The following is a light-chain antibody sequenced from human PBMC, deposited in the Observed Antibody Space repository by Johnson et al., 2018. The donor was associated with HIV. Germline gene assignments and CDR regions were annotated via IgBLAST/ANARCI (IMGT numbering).Light chain of an antibody. V-gene: IGLV1-51*01. CDR1: SSNIGNNY. CDR3: GTWDSSLSAYV. CDR2: DNN. Sequence: QSVLTQPPSVSAAPGQKVTISCSGSSSNIGNNYVSWYQHFPGTAPKLLIYDNNKRPSGIPARFSGSKSGTSATLGITGLQTGDGADYYCGTWDSSLSAYVIGTGTKVTVL. J-gene: IGLJ1*01.